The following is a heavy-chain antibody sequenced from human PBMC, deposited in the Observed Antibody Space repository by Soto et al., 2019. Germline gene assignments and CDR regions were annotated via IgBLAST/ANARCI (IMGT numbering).Heavy chain of an antibody. CDR2: IDTSSTKI. CDR1: GYTFSAYY. Sequence: QVQLVESGGDLVKRGGSLRLSCAASGYTFSAYYMSWIRQAPGKGLEWISYIDTSSTKIYYADSVKGRFTISRDNAKNSVYLEMNSLRDEDTDVYYCASHYDMWSGYLSPVDYWGQGTLVTVSS. D-gene: IGHD3-3*01. J-gene: IGHJ4*02. CDR3: ASHYDMWSGYLSPVDY. V-gene: IGHV3-11*01.